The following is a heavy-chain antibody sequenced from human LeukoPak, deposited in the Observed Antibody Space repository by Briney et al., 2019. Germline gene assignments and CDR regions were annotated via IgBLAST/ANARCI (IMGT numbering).Heavy chain of an antibody. CDR1: GITLSNYG. D-gene: IGHD3-10*01. CDR2: IGGSGGST. V-gene: IGHV3-23*01. J-gene: IGHJ4*02. Sequence: GGSLRLSCAVSGITLSNYGMSWVRQAPGKGLEWVAGIGGSGGSTNYADSVKGRFTISRDNSKNTLYLQMNSLRGEDKAVYFWAKRGVWNRGNLVRFHKEAYYFDSWGQGALVTVSS. CDR3: AKRGVWNRGNLVRFHKEAYYFDS.